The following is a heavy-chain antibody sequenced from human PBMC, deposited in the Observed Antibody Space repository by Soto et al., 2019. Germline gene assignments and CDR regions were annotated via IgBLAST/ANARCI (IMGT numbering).Heavy chain of an antibody. J-gene: IGHJ4*02. Sequence: QVQLVESGGGVVQPGRSLRLSCAASGFTFSSYGMHWVRQAPGKGLEWVAVISYDGSNKYYADSVKGRFTISRDNSKNTLYLQMNSLRAEDTAVYYCANDTPAESSWDFGVDYWGQGTLVTVSS. CDR1: GFTFSSYG. D-gene: IGHD6-13*01. V-gene: IGHV3-30*18. CDR3: ANDTPAESSWDFGVDY. CDR2: ISYDGSNK.